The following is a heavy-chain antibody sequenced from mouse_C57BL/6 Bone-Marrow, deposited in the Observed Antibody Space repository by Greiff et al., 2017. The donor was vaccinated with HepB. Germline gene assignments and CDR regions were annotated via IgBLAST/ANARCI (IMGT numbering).Heavy chain of an antibody. V-gene: IGHV1-82*01. CDR2: IYPGDGDT. CDR1: GYAFSSSW. CDR3: ARDGYDGVDY. J-gene: IGHJ2*01. Sequence: VQVVESGPELVKPGASVKISCKASGYAFSSSWMNWVKQRPGKGLEWIGRIYPGDGDTNYNGKFKGKATLTADKSSSTAYMQLSSLTSEDSAVYFCARDGYDGVDYWGQGTTLTVSS. D-gene: IGHD2-2*01.